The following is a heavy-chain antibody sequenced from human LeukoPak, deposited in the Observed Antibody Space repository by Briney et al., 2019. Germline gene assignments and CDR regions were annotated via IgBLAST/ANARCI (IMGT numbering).Heavy chain of an antibody. CDR1: GGSIDSSSYY. J-gene: IGHJ6*03. CDR2: IYYSGTT. Sequence: PSETLSLTCTVSGGSIDSSSYYWDWIRQPPGKGLEWLGNIYYSGTTFYTSSLKSRVTTSADMSKNQFSLRLTSVTAADTAVYYCARQRADYFYHYMDVWGKGTTVIVSS. V-gene: IGHV4-39*01. CDR3: ARQRADYFYHYMDV.